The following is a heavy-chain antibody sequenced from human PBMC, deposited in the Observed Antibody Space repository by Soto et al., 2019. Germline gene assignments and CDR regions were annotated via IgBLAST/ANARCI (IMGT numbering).Heavy chain of an antibody. CDR1: GYTFSSYG. D-gene: IGHD3-22*01. CDR2: ISPYNDYT. CDR3: ARGGYYDSSDSRNFHYYGMDV. Sequence: QAQLVQSGAEVKNPGASVRVSCKASGYTFSSYGISWVRQAPGQGLEWLGWISPYNDYTDYAQKLQGRVTMTTYTSTRTAYMALRSLRSDDTAIYFCARGGYYDSSDSRNFHYYGMDVWGQGTTVTVSS. V-gene: IGHV1-18*01. J-gene: IGHJ6*02.